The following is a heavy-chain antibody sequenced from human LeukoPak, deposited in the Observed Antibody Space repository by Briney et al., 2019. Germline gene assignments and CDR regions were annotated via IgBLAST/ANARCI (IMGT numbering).Heavy chain of an antibody. Sequence: GASVKVSCKASGYTFTGYYMHWVRQAPGQGLEWMGWIIPNSGGTNYAQKFQGRVTMTRDTSISTAYMELSRLRSDDTAVYYCARVGNRMVRGVIHNWFDPWGQGTLVTVSS. V-gene: IGHV1-2*02. D-gene: IGHD3-10*01. CDR3: ARVGNRMVRGVIHNWFDP. J-gene: IGHJ5*02. CDR1: GYTFTGYY. CDR2: IIPNSGGT.